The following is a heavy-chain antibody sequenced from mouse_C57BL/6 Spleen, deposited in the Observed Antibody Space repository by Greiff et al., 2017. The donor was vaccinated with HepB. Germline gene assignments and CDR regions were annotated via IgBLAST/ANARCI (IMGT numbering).Heavy chain of an antibody. D-gene: IGHD3-1*01. J-gene: IGHJ4*01. V-gene: IGHV5-4*03. CDR2: ISDGGSYT. Sequence: EVMLVESGGGLVKPGGSLKLSCAASGFTFSSYAMSWVRQTPEKRLEWVATISDGGSYTYYPDNVKGRFTISRDNAKNNLYLQMSHLKSEDTAMYYCARTAQGYAMDYWGQGTSVTVSS. CDR3: ARTAQGYAMDY. CDR1: GFTFSSYA.